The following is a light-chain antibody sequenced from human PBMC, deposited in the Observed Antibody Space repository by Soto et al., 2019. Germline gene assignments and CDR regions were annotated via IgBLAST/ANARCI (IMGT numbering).Light chain of an antibody. CDR1: SSDVGGYNY. CDR3: SSYTGSNSLWV. CDR2: EVN. Sequence: QSVLTQSASVSGSPGQSITISCTGTSSDVGGYNYVSWYQQHPGKAPKLMIYEVNNRPSGVSNRFSGSKSGNTASLTISGLQSEDEADYYCSSYTGSNSLWVFGGGTKLTVL. V-gene: IGLV2-14*01. J-gene: IGLJ3*02.